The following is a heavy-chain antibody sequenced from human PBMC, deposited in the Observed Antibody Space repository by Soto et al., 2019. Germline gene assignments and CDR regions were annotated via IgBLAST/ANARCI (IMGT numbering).Heavy chain of an antibody. V-gene: IGHV1-69*01. CDR2: IIPIFGTA. CDR1: GGTFSSYA. D-gene: IGHD2-21*02. J-gene: IGHJ4*02. CDR3: ARDKVGGNSGHFDY. Sequence: GASVKVSCKASGGTFSSYAISWVRQAPGQGLEWMGGIIPIFGTANYAQKFQGRVTITADDSTSTAYMELSSLSSEDTAVYYCARDKVGGNSGHFDYWGQGTLVTVSS.